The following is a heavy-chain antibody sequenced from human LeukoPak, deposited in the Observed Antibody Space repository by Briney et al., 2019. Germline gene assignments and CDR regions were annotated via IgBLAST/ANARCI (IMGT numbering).Heavy chain of an antibody. J-gene: IGHJ4*02. CDR2: INPNSGGT. D-gene: IGHD5-24*01. V-gene: IGHV1-2*02. Sequence: ASVKVSCKASGYTFTGYYMHWVRQAPGQGLEWMGWINPNSGGTNYAQKFQGRVTMTRDTSISTAYMELSRLRSDDTAVYYCAREEGDGYIQGSLDYWGQRTLVTLSS. CDR3: AREEGDGYIQGSLDY. CDR1: GYTFTGYY.